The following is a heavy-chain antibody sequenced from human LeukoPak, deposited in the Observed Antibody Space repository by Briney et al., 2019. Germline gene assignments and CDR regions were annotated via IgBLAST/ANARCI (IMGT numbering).Heavy chain of an antibody. CDR2: ISSSSSYI. V-gene: IGHV3-21*01. D-gene: IGHD6-19*01. CDR1: GFTFSSYS. Sequence: GGSLRLSCAASGFTFSSYSMNWVRQAPGKGLEWVSSISSSSSYIYYADSVKGRFTISRDNAKNSLYLQMNSLRAEDTAVYYCAADSPLIAVAGKELDYWGQGTLVTVS. CDR3: AADSPLIAVAGKELDY. J-gene: IGHJ4*02.